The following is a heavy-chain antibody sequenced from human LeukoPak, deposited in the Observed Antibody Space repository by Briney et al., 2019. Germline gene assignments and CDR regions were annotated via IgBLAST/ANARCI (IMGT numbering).Heavy chain of an antibody. V-gene: IGHV5-51*01. CDR3: ARQIFSDAFDI. CDR2: IYPGDSDT. D-gene: IGHD3-9*01. CDR1: GYSFTSYW. Sequence: GESLKISCKGSGYSFTSYWIGWVRQMPGKGLGWMGIIYPGDSDTRYGPSFQGQVTISADKSISTAYLQWSSLKASDTAMYYCARQIFSDAFDIWGQGTMVTVSS. J-gene: IGHJ3*02.